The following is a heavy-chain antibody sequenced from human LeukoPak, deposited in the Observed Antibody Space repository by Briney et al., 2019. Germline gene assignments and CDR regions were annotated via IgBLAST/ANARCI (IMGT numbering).Heavy chain of an antibody. CDR1: GGSISSYY. D-gene: IGHD6-13*01. CDR3: AREPGIAAAGSNWFDP. CDR2: IYYSGST. J-gene: IGHJ5*02. V-gene: IGHV4-59*01. Sequence: PSETLSLTCTVSGGSISSYYWSWIRQPPGKGLEWIGYIYYSGSTNYNPSLKSRVTISVDTSKNQFSLKLSSVTAADTAVYYCAREPGIAAAGSNWFDPWGQGTLVTVSS.